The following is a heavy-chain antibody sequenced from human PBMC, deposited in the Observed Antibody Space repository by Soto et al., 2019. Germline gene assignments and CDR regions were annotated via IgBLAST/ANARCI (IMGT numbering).Heavy chain of an antibody. J-gene: IGHJ6*02. V-gene: IGHV3-30*18. CDR2: ISYDGAVK. D-gene: IGHD3-22*01. Sequence: QVQVVESGGGVVQPGRSLRLSCAASGLRFSSYNMDWVRQAPGKGLEWVASISYDGAVKYYADSVKGRFSICRDNAKNAVALQMNSLRAVDSAVYYCAKGDDKSGYYLVGGVGVWGQGTTVTVSS. CDR1: GLRFSSYN. CDR3: AKGDDKSGYYLVGGVGV.